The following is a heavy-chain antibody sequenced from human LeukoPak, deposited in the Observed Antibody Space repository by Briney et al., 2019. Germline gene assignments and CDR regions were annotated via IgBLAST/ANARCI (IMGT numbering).Heavy chain of an antibody. V-gene: IGHV4-39*01. D-gene: IGHD2-15*01. J-gene: IGHJ6*03. CDR3: ASFYCSGGSCYQYYYYYYMDV. CDR2: IYYSGST. CDR1: GGSISSRSYY. Sequence: KTSETLSLTCTVSGGSISSRSYYWGWIRQPPGKGLEWIGIIYYSGSTYSNPSLRSRVTISVATSKNQFSLKLSSVTAADTAVYYCASFYCSGGSCYQYYYYYYMDVWGKGTTVTISS.